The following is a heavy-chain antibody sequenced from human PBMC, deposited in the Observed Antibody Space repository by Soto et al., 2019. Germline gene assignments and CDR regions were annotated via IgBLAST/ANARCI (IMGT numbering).Heavy chain of an antibody. J-gene: IGHJ4*02. V-gene: IGHV3-23*01. Sequence: EVQLLESGGGLVQPGGSLRLSCAASGFTFSSYAMSWVRQAPGKGLEWVSAISGSGGSAYYADSVKGRFTISRDNSKNTLYLQMTSLRAEDTAVYYCAKDSASGSYYDYWGQGTLVTVSS. CDR1: GFTFSSYA. CDR2: ISGSGGSA. CDR3: AKDSASGSYYDY. D-gene: IGHD1-26*01.